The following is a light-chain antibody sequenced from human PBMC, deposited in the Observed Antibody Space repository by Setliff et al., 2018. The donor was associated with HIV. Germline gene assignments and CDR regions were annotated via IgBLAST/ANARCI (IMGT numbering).Light chain of an antibody. CDR1: TGAVTSGHY. Sequence: AVVTQEPSLTVSPGGTVTPTCGSSTGAVTSGHYPYWFQQKPGQAPRTLIYDSSKKHSWTPARFSASLLGGEAALTLSGALPEDEAEYYCLLSYSGARWVFGGGTKVTVL. V-gene: IGLV7-46*01. J-gene: IGLJ3*02. CDR2: DSS. CDR3: LLSYSGARWV.